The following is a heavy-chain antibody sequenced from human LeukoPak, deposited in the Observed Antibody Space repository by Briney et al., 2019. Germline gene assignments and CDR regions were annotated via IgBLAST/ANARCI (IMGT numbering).Heavy chain of an antibody. D-gene: IGHD2-2*01. V-gene: IGHV3-23*01. CDR1: GFTFTSYA. CDR2: ISGSGGST. CDR3: AKAGGYCSSTSCYYYLDY. Sequence: GGSLRLSCAASGFTFTSYAMSWVRQAPGKGLEWVSAISGSGGSTYYADSVKGRFTISRDNSKNTLYLQMNSLRAEDTAVYYCAKAGGYCSSTSCYYYLDYWGQGTLVTVSS. J-gene: IGHJ4*02.